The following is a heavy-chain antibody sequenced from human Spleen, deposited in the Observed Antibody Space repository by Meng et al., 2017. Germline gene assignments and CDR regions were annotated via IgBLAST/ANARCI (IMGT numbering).Heavy chain of an antibody. CDR3: ATRGNPYLNC. Sequence: VQSGGEVKKPGASVKVSCGASGYTLSSDGFSWVGQAPGQGLEWLGWINTYNGKTDYAQKFQGRITMTTDTFTSTAYMELRNLRSDDTAVYYCATRGNPYLNCWGQGTLVTVSS. CDR1: GYTLSSDG. J-gene: IGHJ4*02. V-gene: IGHV1-18*01. CDR2: INTYNGKT.